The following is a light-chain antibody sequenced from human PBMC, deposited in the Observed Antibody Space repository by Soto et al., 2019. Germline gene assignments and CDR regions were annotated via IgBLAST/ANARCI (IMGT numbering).Light chain of an antibody. CDR3: SSYTSSSTYV. Sequence: QSVLTQPASVSASPGQSINISCTGTSSHVGGYNYVSWYQPHPGKAPKLMIYDVSNRPSGVSNRFSGSKSGNTASLTISGLQAEDDADDYCSSYTSSSTYVFGTGTKLTVL. CDR2: DVS. J-gene: IGLJ1*01. CDR1: SSHVGGYNY. V-gene: IGLV2-14*01.